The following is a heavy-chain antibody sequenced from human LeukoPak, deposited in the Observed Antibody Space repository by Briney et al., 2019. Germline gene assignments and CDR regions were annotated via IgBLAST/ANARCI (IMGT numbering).Heavy chain of an antibody. J-gene: IGHJ4*02. CDR2: IYYSGST. D-gene: IGHD5-12*01. CDR1: GGSISSSSYY. CDR3: ARGWSVATIYFDY. Sequence: SETLSLTCTVSGGSISSSSYYWGWIRQPPGKGLEWIGSIYYSGSTYYNPSLKSRVTISVDTSKNQFSLKLSSVTAADTAVYYCARGWSVATIYFDYWGQGTLVTVSS. V-gene: IGHV4-39*07.